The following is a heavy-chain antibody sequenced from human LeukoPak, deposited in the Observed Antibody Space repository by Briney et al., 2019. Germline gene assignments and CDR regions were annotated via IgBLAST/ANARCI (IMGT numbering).Heavy chain of an antibody. D-gene: IGHD4-17*01. CDR3: AKDTYADYTIDS. J-gene: IGHJ4*02. CDR1: GFTFSSYS. Sequence: GGSLKLSCAASGFTFSSYSMNWVRQTPGKGLEWVSGISGSGGSEYYGHSVKGRFTISRDNSKNMLYLQMNSLRAEDTALYYCAKDTYADYTIDSWGQGTLVTVSS. CDR2: ISGSGGSE. V-gene: IGHV3-23*01.